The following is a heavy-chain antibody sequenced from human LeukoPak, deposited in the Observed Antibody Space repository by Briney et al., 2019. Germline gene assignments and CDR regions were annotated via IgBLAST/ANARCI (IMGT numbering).Heavy chain of an antibody. CDR3: ARHIRPGYSYGLFDY. D-gene: IGHD5-18*01. Sequence: SETLSLTCTVSGGSISSSSYYWGWIRQPPGKGLEWIGSIYYSGSTYYNPSLKSRVTISVDTSKNQFSLKLSSVTAVDTAVYYCARHIRPGYSYGLFDYWGQGTLVTVSS. CDR1: GGSISSSSYY. V-gene: IGHV4-39*01. J-gene: IGHJ4*02. CDR2: IYYSGST.